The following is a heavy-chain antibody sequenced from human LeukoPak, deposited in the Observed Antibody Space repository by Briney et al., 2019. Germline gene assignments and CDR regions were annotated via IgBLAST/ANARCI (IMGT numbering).Heavy chain of an antibody. Sequence: GGSVKVSCKASGGTFSSYAISWVRQAPGQGLEWMGRIIPILGITNYKQSFQGRVTITADKSTSTAYMELSSLRSEDTAVYYCARVLITMVRRVVADQLGFDYGGQGTLVTVSS. CDR1: GGTFSSYA. J-gene: IGHJ4*02. CDR2: IIPILGIT. CDR3: ARVLITMVRRVVADQLGFDY. D-gene: IGHD3-10*01. V-gene: IGHV1-69*04.